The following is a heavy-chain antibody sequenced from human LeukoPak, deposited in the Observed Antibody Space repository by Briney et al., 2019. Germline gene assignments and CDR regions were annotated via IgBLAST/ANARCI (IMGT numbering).Heavy chain of an antibody. CDR3: TRDSGTYNWFDP. J-gene: IGHJ5*02. V-gene: IGHV3-73*01. CDR1: GFTFSGSA. D-gene: IGHD1-26*01. CDR2: IDKKDKGYATAT. Sequence: HSGGSLRLSCAAPGFTFSGSAIHWVRQSSGKGLEWVGQIDKKDKGYATATAYAASVKGRFTISRDDSINTAYLQMKSLKTEDTALYYCTRDSGTYNWFDPWGQGTLVTVSS.